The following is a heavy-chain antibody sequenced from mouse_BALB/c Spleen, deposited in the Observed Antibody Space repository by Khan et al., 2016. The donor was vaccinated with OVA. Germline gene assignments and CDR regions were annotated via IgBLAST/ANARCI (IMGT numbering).Heavy chain of an antibody. CDR2: ISYSGTT. Sequence: EVQLQESGPGLVKPSQSLSLTCTVTGYSITSNYAWNWIRQFPGNKLEWMGYISYSGTTSYNPSLKSRISITRDTSKNQFFLQLKSGTTEDTATYYCARGNYYGYAMDYWGQGTSVTVSS. V-gene: IGHV3-2*02. D-gene: IGHD1-1*01. CDR3: ARGNYYGYAMDY. CDR1: GYSITSNYA. J-gene: IGHJ4*01.